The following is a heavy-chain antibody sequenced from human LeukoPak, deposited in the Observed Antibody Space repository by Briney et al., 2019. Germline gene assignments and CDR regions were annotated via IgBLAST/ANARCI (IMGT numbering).Heavy chain of an antibody. CDR1: GFTFSSYG. Sequence: GGSLRLSCAASGFTFSSYGMNWVRQGPGKGREWVSSVSSSSSYIYYADSVKGRFTISRDNAKNSLSLQMNSLRAEDTAVYYCARDQRATASTGSYFDYWGQGTLVTVSS. CDR2: VSSSSSYI. CDR3: ARDQRATASTGSYFDY. D-gene: IGHD1-1*01. J-gene: IGHJ4*02. V-gene: IGHV3-21*01.